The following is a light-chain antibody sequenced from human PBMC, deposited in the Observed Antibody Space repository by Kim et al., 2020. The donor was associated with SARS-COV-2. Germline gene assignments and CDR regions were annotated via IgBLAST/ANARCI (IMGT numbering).Light chain of an antibody. J-gene: IGKJ2*01. CDR1: QSVSRSL. CDR3: QQYASSPYT. V-gene: IGKV3-20*01. CDR2: DAS. Sequence: LSPGERATLSCRASQSVSRSLLAWYQQKSGQTPRLVIYDASIRGTGIPDRFSGSGSGTDFTLTISRVEPEDFAVYYCQQYASSPYTFGQGTKLEI.